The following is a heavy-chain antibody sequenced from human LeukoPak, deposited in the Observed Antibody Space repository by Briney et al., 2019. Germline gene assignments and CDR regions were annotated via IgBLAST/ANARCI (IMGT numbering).Heavy chain of an antibody. Sequence: ASVKVSCKASGYTFTSYGICWVRQAPGQGLEWMGWISAYNGNTNYAQKLQGRVTMTTDTSTSTAYMELRSLRSDDTAVYYCARDTRGVAARAMRIGFDYWGQGTLVTVSS. CDR2: ISAYNGNT. CDR3: ARDTRGVAARAMRIGFDY. CDR1: GYTFTSYG. D-gene: IGHD6-6*01. J-gene: IGHJ4*02. V-gene: IGHV1-18*01.